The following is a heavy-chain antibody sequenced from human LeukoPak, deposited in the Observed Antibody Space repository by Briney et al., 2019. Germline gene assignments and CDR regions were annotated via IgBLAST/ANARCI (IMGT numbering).Heavy chain of an antibody. Sequence: GGSLRLSCAASGFTFSSYAMSWVRQAPGKGLEWVSAISGSGGSTYYADSVKGRFTISRDNSKNTLYLRMNSLRAEDTAVYYCAKDPRSLVIWFGELLWFDPWGQGTLVTVSS. CDR1: GFTFSSYA. D-gene: IGHD3-10*01. J-gene: IGHJ5*02. CDR2: ISGSGGST. V-gene: IGHV3-23*01. CDR3: AKDPRSLVIWFGELLWFDP.